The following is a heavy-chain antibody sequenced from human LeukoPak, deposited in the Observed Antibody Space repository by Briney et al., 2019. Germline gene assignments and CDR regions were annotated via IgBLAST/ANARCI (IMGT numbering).Heavy chain of an antibody. V-gene: IGHV1-69*05. J-gene: IGHJ6*03. CDR2: IIPIFGTA. CDR1: GGTFSSYA. CDR3: ARGIAAAGMDYYYYMDV. Sequence: ASVKVSCKASGGTFSSYAISWVRQAPGQGLERMGRIIPIFGTANYAQKFQGRVTITTDESTSTAYMELSSLRSEDTAVYYCARGIAAAGMDYYYYMDVWGKGTTVTVSS. D-gene: IGHD6-13*01.